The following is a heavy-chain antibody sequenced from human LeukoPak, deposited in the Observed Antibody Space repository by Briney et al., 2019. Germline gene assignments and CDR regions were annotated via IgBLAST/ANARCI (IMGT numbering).Heavy chain of an antibody. V-gene: IGHV3-23*01. CDR3: AKGAYDDFWSGPGGYYYMDV. CDR2: ISGSGGST. CDR1: GFTFSSYA. J-gene: IGHJ6*03. D-gene: IGHD3-3*01. Sequence: GGSLRLSCAASGFTFSSYAMSWVRQAPGKGLEWVSAISGSGGSTYYADSVKGRFTISRDNSKNTLYLQMNSLRAEDTAVYYCAKGAYDDFWSGPGGYYYMDVWGKGTTVTVSS.